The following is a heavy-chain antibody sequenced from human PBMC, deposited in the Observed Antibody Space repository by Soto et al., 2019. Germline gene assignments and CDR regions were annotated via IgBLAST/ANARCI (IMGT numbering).Heavy chain of an antibody. J-gene: IGHJ3*02. Sequence: GGSLRLSCAASGFTFSSYGMHWVRQAPGKGLEWVAVIWYDGSNKYYADSVKGRFTISRDNSKNTLYLQMNSLRAEDTAVYYCARDPLITMVRGADFDAFDIWGQGTMVTVSS. CDR1: GFTFSSYG. V-gene: IGHV3-33*01. D-gene: IGHD3-10*01. CDR3: ARDPLITMVRGADFDAFDI. CDR2: IWYDGSNK.